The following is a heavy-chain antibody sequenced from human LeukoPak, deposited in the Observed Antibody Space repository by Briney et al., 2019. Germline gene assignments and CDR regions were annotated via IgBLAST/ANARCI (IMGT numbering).Heavy chain of an antibody. CDR2: IYYSGST. J-gene: IGHJ4*02. Sequence: SETLSLTCSVSGDSISRYYWTWIRQSPGKGLEWIGDIYYSGSTDYSPSLRSRVTISIDRSKNQFSLKLSSVTAADTAVYYCASSNFDYYGSGSYYKFDYWGQGTLVTVSS. CDR1: GDSISRYY. V-gene: IGHV4-59*12. CDR3: ASSNFDYYGSGSYYKFDY. D-gene: IGHD3-10*01.